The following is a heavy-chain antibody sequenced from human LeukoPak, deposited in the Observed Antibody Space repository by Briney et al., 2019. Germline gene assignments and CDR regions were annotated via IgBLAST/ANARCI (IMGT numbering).Heavy chain of an antibody. CDR1: GYTFTSYG. CDR2: ISAYNGNT. D-gene: IGHD4-11*01. Sequence: ASVKVSCKASGYTFTSYGISWVRQAPGQGLEWMGWISAYNGNTNYAQKLQGRVTMTTDTSTSTAYMELRSLRSDDTAVYYCARVNDYSNYPNWFDPWGQGTLVTASS. CDR3: ARVNDYSNYPNWFDP. V-gene: IGHV1-18*01. J-gene: IGHJ5*02.